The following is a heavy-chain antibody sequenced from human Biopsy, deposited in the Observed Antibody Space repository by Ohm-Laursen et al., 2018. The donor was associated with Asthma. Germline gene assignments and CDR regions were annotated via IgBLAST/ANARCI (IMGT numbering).Heavy chain of an antibody. CDR3: ARDFSRAIMIVGGREHYFDF. V-gene: IGHV3-33*01. Sequence: SLRLSCTASGFTFMTYGMHWVRQVPGKGLEWVATVGSDESYTDHADSVKGRFTISRDNSKNTLHLQKNSLSPEDTAVYYCARDFSRAIMIVGGREHYFDFWGQGTLVTVSS. CDR1: GFTFMTYG. D-gene: IGHD3-16*01. CDR2: VGSDESYT. J-gene: IGHJ4*01.